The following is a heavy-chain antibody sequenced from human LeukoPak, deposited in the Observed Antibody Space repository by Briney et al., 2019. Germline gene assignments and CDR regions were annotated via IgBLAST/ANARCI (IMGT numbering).Heavy chain of an antibody. CDR2: MNPNSGNT. D-gene: IGHD5-12*01. V-gene: IGHV1-8*01. J-gene: IGHJ6*03. CDR3: ARARGYSGYEKYYYMDV. Sequence: ASVKVSCKASGYTFTSYDINWVRQATGQGLEWMGWMNPNSGNTGYAQKFQGRVTMTRNTSISTAYMELSSLRSEDTAVYYCARARGYSGYEKYYYMDVWGKGTTVTISS. CDR1: GYTFTSYD.